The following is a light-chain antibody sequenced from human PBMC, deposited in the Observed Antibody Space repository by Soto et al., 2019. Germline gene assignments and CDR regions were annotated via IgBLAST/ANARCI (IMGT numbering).Light chain of an antibody. J-gene: IGLJ1*01. CDR1: SAYSDYK. CDR2: VGAGGIVG. Sequence: QLVLTQPPSASASLGASVTLTCTLSSAYSDYKVDWFQQRPGKGPRFVMRVGAGGIVGSKGDGIPDRFSVLGSGLNRYLTIKNSQEEDESDYHCGADHGSGSNFVYVFGAGTKLTVL. CDR3: GADHGSGSNFVYV. V-gene: IGLV9-49*02.